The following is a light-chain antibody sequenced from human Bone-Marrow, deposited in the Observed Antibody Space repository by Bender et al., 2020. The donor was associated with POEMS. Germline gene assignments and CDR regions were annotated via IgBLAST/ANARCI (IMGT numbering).Light chain of an antibody. CDR3: ASWDRTRTAGYV. Sequence: QSVLTQPPSVSGAPGQRVTISCSGTTSSIGTNFVSWYRQFPRTAPELLIYEDNKRPSGIPDRFSGSKSGTSATLAIIGLQTGDEADYYCASWDRTRTAGYVFGSGTKVTVL. V-gene: IGLV1-51*01. CDR2: EDN. J-gene: IGLJ1*01. CDR1: TSSIGTNF.